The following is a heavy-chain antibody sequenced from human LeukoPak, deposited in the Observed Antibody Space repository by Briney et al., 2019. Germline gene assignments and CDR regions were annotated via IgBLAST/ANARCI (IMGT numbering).Heavy chain of an antibody. V-gene: IGHV3-7*01. CDR1: GFSFSDFW. Sequence: GGSLRLSCAASGFSFSDFWMSWVRQAPGKGLEWVANVKPDGSEKYYVDSVKGRFTISRDNARNSLYLQMDSLRAEDTAVYYCANLWEMGYWGQGTLVTVSS. CDR3: ANLWEMGY. CDR2: VKPDGSEK. D-gene: IGHD5-24*01. J-gene: IGHJ4*02.